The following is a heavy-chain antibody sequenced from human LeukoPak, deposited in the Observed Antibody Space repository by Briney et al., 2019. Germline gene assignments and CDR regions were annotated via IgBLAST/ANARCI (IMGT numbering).Heavy chain of an antibody. CDR2: IRYDGSNK. Sequence: PGGSLRLSCAASGFTFSSYGMHWVRQAPGKGLEWVAFIRYDGSNKYYADSVKGRFTISRDNSKNTLYLQMNSLRAEDTAVYYCARARGYELLFDYWGQGTLVTVSS. CDR3: ARARGYELLFDY. V-gene: IGHV3-30*02. D-gene: IGHD1-26*01. J-gene: IGHJ4*02. CDR1: GFTFSSYG.